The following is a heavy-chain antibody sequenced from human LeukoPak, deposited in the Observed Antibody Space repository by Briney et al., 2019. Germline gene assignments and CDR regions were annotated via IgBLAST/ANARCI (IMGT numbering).Heavy chain of an antibody. CDR2: IYYSGST. D-gene: IGHD3-22*01. V-gene: IGHV4-30-4*01. Sequence: EWIGYIYYSGSTYYNPSLKSRVTISVDTSKNQFSLKLSSVTAADTAVYYCARGSYYDASDYWGQGTLVTVSS. J-gene: IGHJ4*02. CDR3: ARGSYYDASDY.